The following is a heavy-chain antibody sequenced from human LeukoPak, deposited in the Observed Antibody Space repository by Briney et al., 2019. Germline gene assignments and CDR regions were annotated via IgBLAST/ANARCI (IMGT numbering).Heavy chain of an antibody. CDR2: IHHSGTT. V-gene: IGHV4-59*01. Sequence: SETLSLTCTVSGDSMTNYYWNWIRQPPGKGLEWIGYIHHSGTTNYNPSLKSRLTMSVDTSKNQFSLKLTSVSAADTAMYFCAKTGSLMVRFFDYWGQGIQVIVSS. J-gene: IGHJ4*02. D-gene: IGHD4/OR15-4a*01. CDR1: GDSMTNYY. CDR3: AKTGSLMVRFFDY.